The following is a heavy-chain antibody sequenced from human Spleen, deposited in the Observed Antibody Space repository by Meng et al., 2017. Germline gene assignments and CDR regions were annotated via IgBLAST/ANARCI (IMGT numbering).Heavy chain of an antibody. V-gene: IGHV3-23*01. CDR3: AKNSGDGTRGYYFYDMDV. Sequence: GGSLRLSCAASGFSFNRHAMSWVRQAPGKGLEWVSAVSGSGDTTFYVDSVKGRFTISRDNSKNTLYLQMSSLSAEDTALYYCAKNSGDGTRGYYFYDMDVWGQGTTVTVSS. CDR2: VSGSGDTT. CDR1: GFSFNRHA. J-gene: IGHJ6*02. D-gene: IGHD1-14*01.